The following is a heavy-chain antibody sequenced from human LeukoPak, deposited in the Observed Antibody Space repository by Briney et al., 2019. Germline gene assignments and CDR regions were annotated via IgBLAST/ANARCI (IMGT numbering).Heavy chain of an antibody. J-gene: IGHJ4*02. CDR3: ARKGYGVNYFDY. D-gene: IGHD2-8*01. Sequence: GGSLRLSCAASGLTFSSNAMHWVRQAPGKGLEYVSGISSDGARTHYANSVKGRFTISRDNAKNTIDPQMGSLRPEDTAVYYCARKGYGVNYFDYWGQGTLVTVSS. V-gene: IGHV3-64*01. CDR2: ISSDGART. CDR1: GLTFSSNA.